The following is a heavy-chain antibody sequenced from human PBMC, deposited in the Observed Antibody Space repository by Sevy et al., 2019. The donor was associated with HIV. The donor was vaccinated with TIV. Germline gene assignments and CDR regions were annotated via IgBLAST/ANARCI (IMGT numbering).Heavy chain of an antibody. D-gene: IGHD5-12*01. CDR1: GYTFTGYY. CDR3: ARDGEMATTPDY. Sequence: ASVKVSCKASGYTFTGYYMHWVRQAPGQGLEWMGWINPNSGGTNYAQKFRGRVTMTRDTSISTAYMELSRLRSDDTAVYYCARDGEMATTPDYWGQGTLVTVSS. CDR2: INPNSGGT. V-gene: IGHV1-2*02. J-gene: IGHJ4*02.